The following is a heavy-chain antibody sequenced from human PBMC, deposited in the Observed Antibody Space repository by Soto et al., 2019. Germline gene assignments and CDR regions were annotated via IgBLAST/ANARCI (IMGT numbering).Heavy chain of an antibody. Sequence: EVQLVESGGGLVQPGGSLRLSCAASGFTFSSYWMHWVRQAPGKGLVWVSRINSDGSSTSYADSVKGRFTISRDTAKNTLYLQMNSLRAEDTAVYYCARGGRLNCYFDLWGRVTLVTVAS. D-gene: IGHD1-26*01. CDR3: ARGGRLNCYFDL. V-gene: IGHV3-74*01. J-gene: IGHJ2*01. CDR2: INSDGSST. CDR1: GFTFSSYW.